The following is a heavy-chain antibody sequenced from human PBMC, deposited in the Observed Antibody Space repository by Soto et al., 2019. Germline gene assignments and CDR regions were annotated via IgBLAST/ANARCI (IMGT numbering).Heavy chain of an antibody. D-gene: IGHD6-19*01. CDR2: IIPTFRTT. J-gene: IGHJ6*02. CDR3: AREWARTNGWPRTPNYGMDV. CDR1: GGTFSTYA. V-gene: IGHV1-69*01. Sequence: QVQLVQSGAEVKTPGSSVKVSCKTSGGTFSTYAISWVRQAPGQGLEWLGGIIPTFRTTSYAQKLRGRVTISAGESTGTAYMELSSLRSEDTAMYYCAREWARTNGWPRTPNYGMDVWGQGTTVTVSS.